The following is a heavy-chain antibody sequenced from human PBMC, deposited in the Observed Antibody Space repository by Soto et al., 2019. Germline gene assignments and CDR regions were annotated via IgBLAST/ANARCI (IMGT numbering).Heavy chain of an antibody. CDR3: ARVPHYYYGMDV. Sequence: GGSLRLSCAASGFTFSSNWMHWVRQATGKGLEWVSAIGTAGDTYYPGSVKGRFTISRENAKNSLYLQMNSLRAEDTAVYYCARVPHYYYGMDVWGQGTTVTVSS. CDR1: GFTFSSNW. V-gene: IGHV3-13*01. CDR2: IGTAGDT. J-gene: IGHJ6*02.